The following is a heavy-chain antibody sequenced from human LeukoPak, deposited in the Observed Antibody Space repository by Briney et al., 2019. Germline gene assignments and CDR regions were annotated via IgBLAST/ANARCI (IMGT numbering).Heavy chain of an antibody. J-gene: IGHJ4*02. Sequence: GGSLRLSCAASGFTFSSSWIYWVRQAPGKGLEWVSRIYSDGSSTSYAASVKGRFTISRDNAQNTLYLQMNSLRAEDTAVYYCASELRLGHWGQGILVTVSS. CDR1: GFTFSSSW. CDR3: ASELRLGH. CDR2: IYSDGSST. D-gene: IGHD3-16*01. V-gene: IGHV3-74*01.